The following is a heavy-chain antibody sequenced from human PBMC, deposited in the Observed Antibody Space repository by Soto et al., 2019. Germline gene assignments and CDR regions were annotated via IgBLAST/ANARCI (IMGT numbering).Heavy chain of an antibody. Sequence: SETLCLTYTFSGGSISSGQYYWNWIPQHPGKGPEWIVEINHSGSTNYNPSLKSRVTISVDTSKNQFSLKLSSVTAADTAVYYCARMELGYCSSTSCYYSYYYGMDVWGQGTTVTVSS. CDR2: INHSGST. D-gene: IGHD2-2*01. J-gene: IGHJ6*02. CDR1: GGSISSGQYY. V-gene: IGHV4-34*01. CDR3: ARMELGYCSSTSCYYSYYYGMDV.